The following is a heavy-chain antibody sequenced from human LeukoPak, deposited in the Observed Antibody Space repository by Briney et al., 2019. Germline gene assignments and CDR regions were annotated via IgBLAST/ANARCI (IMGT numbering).Heavy chain of an antibody. V-gene: IGHV4-4*07. D-gene: IGHD3/OR15-3a*01. CDR3: ARGGLPRENWFDP. Sequence: SETLSLTCTVADGSISTYCWSWIRQPAGKGLEWIGRIYTTGSTNYNPSLKNRVTMSVDTSKNQFSLKLTSVTAADAAVYYCARGGLPRENWFDPWGQETLVTVSS. J-gene: IGHJ5*02. CDR1: DGSISTYC. CDR2: IYTTGST.